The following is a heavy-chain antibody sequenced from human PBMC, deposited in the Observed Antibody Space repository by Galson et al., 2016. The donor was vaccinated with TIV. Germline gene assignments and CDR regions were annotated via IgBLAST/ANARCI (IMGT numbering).Heavy chain of an antibody. Sequence: SLRLSCAASGFAFNFYVMTWVRQGPGKGLEWVSNISLTGSHTYYADSVKGRFTISRDNSKSTMYLQMRSPGAEDTSEHYCAKSVQRGDYTWDALDVWGQGTTFTVSS. CDR2: ISLTGSHT. CDR3: AKSVQRGDYTWDALDV. CDR1: GFAFNFYV. V-gene: IGHV3-23*01. D-gene: IGHD4-11*01. J-gene: IGHJ3*01.